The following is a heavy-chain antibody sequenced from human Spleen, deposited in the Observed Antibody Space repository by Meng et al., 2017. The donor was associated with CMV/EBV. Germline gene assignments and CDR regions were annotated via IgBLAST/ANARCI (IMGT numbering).Heavy chain of an antibody. Sequence: SVKVSCKASGGTFSRYDISWVRQAPGQGLEWMGGIIPIFGTANYAQKFQGRVKITKDESTSTAYMELSSLRSEDTAAYYCARVGGVGTTRYFQHWGQGTLVTVSS. J-gene: IGHJ1*01. D-gene: IGHD1-26*01. CDR2: IIPIFGTA. CDR1: GGTFSRYD. CDR3: ARVGGVGTTRYFQH. V-gene: IGHV1-69*05.